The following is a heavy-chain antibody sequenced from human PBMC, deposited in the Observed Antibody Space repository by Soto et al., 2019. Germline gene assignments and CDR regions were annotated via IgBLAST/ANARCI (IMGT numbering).Heavy chain of an antibody. J-gene: IGHJ4*02. CDR3: ATQHPLDSSGWYN. D-gene: IGHD6-19*01. Sequence: GESLKISCKASGYSFTNFWLGWVRQMPEKGLEWLGIIYPGDSETRYSPSFQGQVTISADRSISTAYLQWSSLKASDTAIYYCATQHPLDSSGWYNWGQGTLVTVSS. CDR2: IYPGDSET. V-gene: IGHV5-51*01. CDR1: GYSFTNFW.